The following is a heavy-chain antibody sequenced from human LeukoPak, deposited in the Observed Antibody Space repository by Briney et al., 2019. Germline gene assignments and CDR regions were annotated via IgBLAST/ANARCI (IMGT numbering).Heavy chain of an antibody. J-gene: IGHJ4*02. Sequence: SETLSLTCTVSGGSISSYYWSWIRQPAGKGLEWIGRIYTSGSTNYNPSLKSRVTISVDTSKNQFSLKLSSVTAADTAVYYCARVVGGYSGYVPSFDYWGQGTLVTVSS. CDR3: ARVVGGYSGYVPSFDY. CDR1: GGSISSYY. V-gene: IGHV4-4*07. CDR2: IYTSGST. D-gene: IGHD5-12*01.